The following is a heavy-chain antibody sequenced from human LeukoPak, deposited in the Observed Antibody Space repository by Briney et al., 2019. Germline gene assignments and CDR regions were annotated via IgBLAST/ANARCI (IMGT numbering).Heavy chain of an antibody. J-gene: IGHJ6*02. Sequence: SETLSLTCTVSGGSISSYYWSWIRQPAGKGLEWIGRIYTSGSTNYNPSLKSRVTMSVDTSKNQFSLNLSSVTAADTAVYYCARHSQKNSYYGMDVWGQGTTVTVSS. CDR2: IYTSGST. V-gene: IGHV4-4*07. D-gene: IGHD5-18*01. CDR3: ARHSQKNSYYGMDV. CDR1: GGSISSYY.